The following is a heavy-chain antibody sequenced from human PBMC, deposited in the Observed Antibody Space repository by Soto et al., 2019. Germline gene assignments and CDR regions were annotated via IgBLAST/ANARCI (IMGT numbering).Heavy chain of an antibody. CDR1: GFTVSSNY. Sequence: GGSLRLSCAASGFTVSSNYMSWVRQAPGKGLEWVSVIYSGGSTYYADSVKGRFTISRDNSKNTLYLQMNSLRAEDTAVYYCARENTAMAHYYYYGMDVWGQGTTVTVSS. CDR3: ARENTAMAHYYYYGMDV. J-gene: IGHJ6*02. V-gene: IGHV3-53*01. CDR2: IYSGGST. D-gene: IGHD5-18*01.